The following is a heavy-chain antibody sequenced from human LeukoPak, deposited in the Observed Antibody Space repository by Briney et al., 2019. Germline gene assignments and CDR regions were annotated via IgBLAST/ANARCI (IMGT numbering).Heavy chain of an antibody. Sequence: SETLSLTCTVSGGSVSSGSYYWSWIRQPPGKGLEWIGYIYYSGSTNYNPSLKSRVTISVDTSKNQFSLKLSSVTAADTAEYYCARDTPRYCSSTSCRIGDTYWFDPWGQGTLVTVSS. V-gene: IGHV4-61*01. D-gene: IGHD2-2*01. CDR3: ARDTPRYCSSTSCRIGDTYWFDP. CDR2: IYYSGST. CDR1: GGSVSSGSYY. J-gene: IGHJ5*02.